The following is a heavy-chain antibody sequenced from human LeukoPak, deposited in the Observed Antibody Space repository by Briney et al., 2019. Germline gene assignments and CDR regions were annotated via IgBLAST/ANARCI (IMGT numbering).Heavy chain of an antibody. V-gene: IGHV4-59*01. Sequence: SETLSLTCTVSGGSISSYYWSWIRQPPGKGLEWIRYIYYSGSTNYNPSLKSRVTISVDTSKNQFSLKVSSVTAADTAVNYCARELRFLEWLLSSGPSNAFDIWGQGTMVTVSS. CDR1: GGSISSYY. J-gene: IGHJ3*02. CDR2: IYYSGST. CDR3: ARELRFLEWLLSSGPSNAFDI. D-gene: IGHD3-3*01.